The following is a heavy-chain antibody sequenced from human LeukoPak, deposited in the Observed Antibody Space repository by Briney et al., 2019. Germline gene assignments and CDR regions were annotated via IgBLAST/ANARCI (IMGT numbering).Heavy chain of an antibody. D-gene: IGHD4-23*01. J-gene: IGHJ4*02. V-gene: IGHV3-7*01. CDR3: ARDATRGGDFVS. CDR2: INEDGSTT. Sequence: GGSLGLSCAASGFTFRSYWMGWVRQTPGRGLEWLANINEDGSTTYYVDSVRGRFTISRNNADNSLYLQMNSLRAEDTAVYYCARDATRGGDFVSWGQGTLVAVSS. CDR1: GFTFRSYW.